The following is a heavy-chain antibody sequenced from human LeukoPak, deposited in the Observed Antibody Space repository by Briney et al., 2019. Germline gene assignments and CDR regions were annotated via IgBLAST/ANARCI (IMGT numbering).Heavy chain of an antibody. CDR2: ISAGGDST. CDR1: GFTFTSYS. CDR3: ANNQIAAAGTGDFQH. V-gene: IGHV3-23*01. Sequence: GGSLRLSCVASGFTFTSYSMSWVRQAPGKGLEWVSVISAGGDSTYYADSVKGRFTISRDNSKNTLYLQMNSLRAEDTAVYYCANNQIAAAGTGDFQHWGQGTLVTVSS. J-gene: IGHJ1*01. D-gene: IGHD6-13*01.